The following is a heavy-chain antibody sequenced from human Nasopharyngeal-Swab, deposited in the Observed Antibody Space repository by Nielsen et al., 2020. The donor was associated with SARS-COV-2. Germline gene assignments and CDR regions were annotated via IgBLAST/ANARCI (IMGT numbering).Heavy chain of an antibody. D-gene: IGHD3-9*01. Sequence: GESLKISCAASGFTFSSYAMSWVRQAPGKGLEWVSGISGRLGSTYYADSLKGRFTISRNNSKNTLYLQMNSLRAEDTAVYYCAKEGRLDGSFDYWGQGTLVTVSS. J-gene: IGHJ4*02. CDR3: AKEGRLDGSFDY. V-gene: IGHV3-23*01. CDR2: ISGRLGST. CDR1: GFTFSSYA.